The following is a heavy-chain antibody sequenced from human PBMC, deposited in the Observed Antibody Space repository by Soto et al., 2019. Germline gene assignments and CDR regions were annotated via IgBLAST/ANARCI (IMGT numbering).Heavy chain of an antibody. CDR3: AREQLRDGSGWYFPVRGNAFDI. J-gene: IGHJ3*02. V-gene: IGHV3-33*01. D-gene: IGHD6-19*01. CDR2: IWYDGSNK. Sequence: QVQLVESGGGVVQPGRSLRLSCAASGFTFSSYGMHWVRQAPGKGLEWVAVIWYDGSNKYYADSVKGRFTISRDNSKNTLYLQMNSLRAEDTAVYYCAREQLRDGSGWYFPVRGNAFDIWGQGTMVTVSS. CDR1: GFTFSSYG.